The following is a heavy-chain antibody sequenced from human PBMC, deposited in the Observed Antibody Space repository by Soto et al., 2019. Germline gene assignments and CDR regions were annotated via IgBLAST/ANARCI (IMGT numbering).Heavy chain of an antibody. Sequence: GGSLRLSCAASGFTFSSYSMNWVRQAPGKGLEWVSSISSSSSYIYYADSVKGRFTISRDNAKNSLYLQMNSLRAEDTAVYYCARFRDIVVQPFDYWGQGTLVTVSS. J-gene: IGHJ4*02. D-gene: IGHD2-2*01. CDR1: GFTFSSYS. CDR3: ARFRDIVVQPFDY. CDR2: ISSSSSYI. V-gene: IGHV3-21*01.